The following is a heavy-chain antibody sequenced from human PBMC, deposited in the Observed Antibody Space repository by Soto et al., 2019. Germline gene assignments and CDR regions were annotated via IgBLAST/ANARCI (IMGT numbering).Heavy chain of an antibody. CDR3: ARGIAASRFDP. CDR2: ISAYNGNT. V-gene: IGHV1-18*01. D-gene: IGHD6-13*01. J-gene: IGHJ5*02. Sequence: GAPEKASCKASGYTFTSYGISLVRQAPGQGLEWMGWISAYNGNTNYAQKLQGRVTMTTDTSTSTAYMELRSLRSDDTAVYYCARGIAASRFDPCGQGTLVTVSS. CDR1: GYTFTSYG.